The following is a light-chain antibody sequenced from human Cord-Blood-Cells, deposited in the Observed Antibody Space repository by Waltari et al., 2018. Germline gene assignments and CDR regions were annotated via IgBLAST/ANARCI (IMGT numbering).Light chain of an antibody. Sequence: DIQITQSPSSLSASLGVRVTISSRSTQSISSYFNTYQQKPGKAPKLLIYAASSLQSGVPSRFSGSGSGTDFTHTSSSLQPENFATYDGEQSYSTPWTFSQGTKVEIK. CDR3: EQSYSTPWT. J-gene: IGKJ1*01. CDR2: AAS. CDR1: QSISSY. V-gene: IGKV1-39*01.